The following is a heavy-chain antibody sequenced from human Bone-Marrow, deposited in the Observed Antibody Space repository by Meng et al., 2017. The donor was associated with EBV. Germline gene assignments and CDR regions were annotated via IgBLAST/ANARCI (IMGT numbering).Heavy chain of an antibody. D-gene: IGHD3-10*01. CDR3: AKSRSSTPGIVDD. CDR2: IYDTGTT. CDR1: GVSVNSGTYH. J-gene: IGHJ4*02. V-gene: IGHV4-61*01. Sequence: QVQLQESGPGRVKPSETLSRTCVVSGVSVNSGTYHWSWIRQSPGKGLEWIGYIYDTGTTIYNPSLNSRVTILLETSKNQFSLRLHSVTTADTAVYYCAKSRSSTPGIVDDWGQGTLVTVSS.